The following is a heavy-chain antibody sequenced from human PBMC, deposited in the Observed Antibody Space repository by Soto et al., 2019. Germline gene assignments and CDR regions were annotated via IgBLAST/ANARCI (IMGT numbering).Heavy chain of an antibody. V-gene: IGHV3-53*01. D-gene: IGHD3-10*01. CDR3: ARDSGDYGSGSHAFDI. J-gene: IGHJ3*02. CDR2: IYSGGST. CDR1: GFTVSSNY. Sequence: GGSLRLSCAASGFTVSSNYMSWVRQAPGKGLEWVSVIYSGGSTYYADSVKGRFTISRDNSKNTLYLQMNSLRAEDTAVYYCARDSGDYGSGSHAFDIWGQGTMVTVSS.